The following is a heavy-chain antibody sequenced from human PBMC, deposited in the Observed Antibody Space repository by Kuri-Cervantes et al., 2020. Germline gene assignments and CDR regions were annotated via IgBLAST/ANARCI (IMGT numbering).Heavy chain of an antibody. CDR3: AGGPYITMVQGVIIGWFDP. D-gene: IGHD3-10*01. J-gene: IGHJ5*02. CDR1: GYTFTGYY. V-gene: IGHV1-2*04. CDR2: INPNSGGT. Sequence: ASVKVSCKASGYTFTGYYMHWVRQAPGQGLEWMGWINPNSGGTNYAQKFQGWVTMTRDTSICTAYMELSRLRSDDTAVYYCAGGPYITMVQGVIIGWFDPWGQGTLVTVSS.